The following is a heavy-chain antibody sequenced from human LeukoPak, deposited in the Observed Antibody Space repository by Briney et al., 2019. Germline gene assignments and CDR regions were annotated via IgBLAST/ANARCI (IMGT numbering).Heavy chain of an antibody. Sequence: PSETLSLTCTVSGGSISSYYRSWIRQPPGKGLEWIGYIYYSGSTNYNPSLKSRVTISVDTSKNQFSLKLSSVTAAVTAVYYCARGTHYDILTGLIPTGGWFDPWGQGTLVTVSS. CDR2: IYYSGST. J-gene: IGHJ5*02. V-gene: IGHV4-59*01. CDR3: ARGTHYDILTGLIPTGGWFDP. CDR1: GGSISSYY. D-gene: IGHD3-9*01.